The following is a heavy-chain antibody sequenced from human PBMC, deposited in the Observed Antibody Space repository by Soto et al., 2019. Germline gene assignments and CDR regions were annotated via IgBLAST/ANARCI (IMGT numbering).Heavy chain of an antibody. CDR3: AKEGSPPLYSSSWFGGLDFDY. D-gene: IGHD6-13*01. J-gene: IGHJ4*02. CDR2: ISGSGGST. V-gene: IGHV3-23*01. CDR1: GFTFSSYA. Sequence: GGSLRLSCAASGFTFSSYAMSWVRQAPWKGLEWVSAISGSGGSTYYADSVKGRFTISRDNSKNTLYLQMNSLRAEDTAVYYCAKEGSPPLYSSSWFGGLDFDYWGQGTLVTVSS.